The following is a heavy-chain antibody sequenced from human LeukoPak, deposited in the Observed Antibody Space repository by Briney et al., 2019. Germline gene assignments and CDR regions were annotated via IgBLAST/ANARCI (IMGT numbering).Heavy chain of an antibody. CDR3: ARERTMVRGMSWFDP. Sequence: PSETLSLTCTVSGGSISSGGHYWSWLRHPPGKGLEWIGYIYHTGVTYFNPSLKSRVTISVDRSKNQFSLKVSSVTAADTAVYYCARERTMVRGMSWFDPWGQGTLVTVSP. CDR1: GGSISSGGHY. CDR2: IYHTGVT. D-gene: IGHD3-10*01. V-gene: IGHV4-30-2*01. J-gene: IGHJ5*02.